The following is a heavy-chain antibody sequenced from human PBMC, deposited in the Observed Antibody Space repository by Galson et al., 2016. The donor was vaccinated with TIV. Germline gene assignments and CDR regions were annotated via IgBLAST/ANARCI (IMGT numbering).Heavy chain of an antibody. CDR3: ARARYSNGWFTDF. CDR1: SFIFSGHA. D-gene: IGHD6-19*01. Sequence: SLRLSCAASSFIFSGHAMHWVRQAPGKGLEWAALISYDGNSKYYADSVRGRFTISRDNSKNTLYLQMNSLRGEDTAVYYCARARYSNGWFTDFWGQGTLVTVSS. J-gene: IGHJ4*02. CDR2: ISYDGNSK. V-gene: IGHV3-30-3*01.